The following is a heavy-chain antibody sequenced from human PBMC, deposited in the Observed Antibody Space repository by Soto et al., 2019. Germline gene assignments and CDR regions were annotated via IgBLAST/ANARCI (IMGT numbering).Heavy chain of an antibody. D-gene: IGHD6-19*01. Sequence: GGSLRLSCAASGFTFSDYYMSWIRQAPGKGLEWVSYISSSSSYTNYADSVKGRFTISRDNAKNSLYLQMNSLRAEDTAVYYCARFVVAVAGGGGWFDPWGQGTLVTVSS. J-gene: IGHJ5*02. CDR3: ARFVVAVAGGGGWFDP. V-gene: IGHV3-11*06. CDR2: ISSSSSYT. CDR1: GFTFSDYY.